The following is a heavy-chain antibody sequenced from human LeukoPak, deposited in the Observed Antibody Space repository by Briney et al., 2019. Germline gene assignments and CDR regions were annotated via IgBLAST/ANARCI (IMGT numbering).Heavy chain of an antibody. CDR2: TYYRSKWYN. CDR3: ARGIKNWGSSGESWFDP. V-gene: IGHV6-1*01. Sequence: SQTLSLTCAISGDSVSSNSAAWNWIRQSPSRGLEWLGRTYYRSKWYNDYAVSVKSRITISPDTSKNQFSLQLNSVTPEDTAVYYCARGIKNWGSSGESWFDPWGQGTLVTVSS. D-gene: IGHD7-27*01. J-gene: IGHJ5*02. CDR1: GDSVSSNSAA.